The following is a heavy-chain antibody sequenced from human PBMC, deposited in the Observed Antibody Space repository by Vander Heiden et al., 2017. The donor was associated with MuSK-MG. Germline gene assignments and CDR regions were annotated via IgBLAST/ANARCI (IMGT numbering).Heavy chain of an antibody. CDR2: ISSSSSTR. J-gene: IGHJ3*02. D-gene: IGHD1-26*01. CDR3: ARDTFGGSYQGPGAFDI. CDR1: GFTFRSYS. V-gene: IGHV3-48*02. Sequence: EVQLVESGGGLVHPGGSLRLSCAASGFTFRSYSMNWVRQAPGKGLEGVSYISSSSSTRYYADYVKGRFTISRDNAKNSLYLQMNSLRDEDTAVYYCARDTFGGSYQGPGAFDIWGQGTMVTVSS.